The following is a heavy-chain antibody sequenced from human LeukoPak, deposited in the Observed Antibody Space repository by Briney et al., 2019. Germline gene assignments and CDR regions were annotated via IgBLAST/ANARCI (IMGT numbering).Heavy chain of an antibody. CDR3: ANTGTIAVAGTLDY. CDR1: GFTFSSYA. V-gene: IGHV3-23*01. Sequence: GGSLRLSCAASGFTFSSYAMSWVRQAPGKGLEWVSAISGSGGSTYYADSVKGRFTITRDNSKNTLYLQMNSLRAEDTAVYYCANTGTIAVAGTLDYWGQGTLVTVSS. J-gene: IGHJ4*02. D-gene: IGHD6-19*01. CDR2: ISGSGGST.